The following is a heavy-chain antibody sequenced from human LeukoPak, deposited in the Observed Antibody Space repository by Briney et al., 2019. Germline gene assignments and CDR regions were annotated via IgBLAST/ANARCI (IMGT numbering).Heavy chain of an antibody. CDR2: ISVYNGHT. Sequence: ASVTLSFTSSGYTFTSYAISWVRHAPGQGLEWMGWISVYNGHTYTAQKFQGRLTITTETSTSTADMELRGLTSGATVVFYCARGVIANYDYYWGQGTLVSVSS. V-gene: IGHV1-18*01. CDR3: ARGVIANYDYY. CDR1: GYTFTSYA. J-gene: IGHJ4*02. D-gene: IGHD3-22*01.